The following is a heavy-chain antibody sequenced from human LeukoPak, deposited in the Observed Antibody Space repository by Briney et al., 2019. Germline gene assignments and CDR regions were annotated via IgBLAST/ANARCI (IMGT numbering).Heavy chain of an antibody. Sequence: GGSLRLSCAASGFTVSSNYMSWVRQAPGKGLEWVAFIRYDGNNKYYADSVKGRFTISRDNSKNTLYLQMNSLRAEDTAVYYCAREFGGDPSYYYYMDVWGKGTTVTVSS. CDR1: GFTVSSNY. CDR2: IRYDGNNK. D-gene: IGHD3-16*01. J-gene: IGHJ6*03. CDR3: AREFGGDPSYYYYMDV. V-gene: IGHV3-30*02.